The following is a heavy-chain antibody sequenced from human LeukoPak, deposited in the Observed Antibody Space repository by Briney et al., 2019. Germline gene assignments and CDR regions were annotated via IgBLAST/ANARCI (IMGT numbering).Heavy chain of an antibody. D-gene: IGHD4-17*01. Sequence: GGSLRLSCAASGFTFSSYNMNWVRQAPGKGLGWVSYISSSSGTIYYADSVKGRFTISRDNSKNTLYLQMNSLRAEDTAVYYCARDLFSPFVTTSLGSAFDIWGQGTMVTVSS. CDR3: ARDLFSPFVTTSLGSAFDI. CDR1: GFTFSSYN. CDR2: ISSSSGTI. J-gene: IGHJ3*02. V-gene: IGHV3-48*01.